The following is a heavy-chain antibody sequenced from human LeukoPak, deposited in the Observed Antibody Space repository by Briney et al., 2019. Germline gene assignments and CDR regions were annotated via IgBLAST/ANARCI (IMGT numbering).Heavy chain of an antibody. CDR3: ARDHSGYERPGIALAGYFDY. Sequence: SQTLSLTCAISGDSVSSNSAAWNWIRQSPSRGLEWLGRTYYRSKWYNDYAVSVKSRITINPDTSKNQFSLQLNSVTPEDTAVYYCARDHSGYERPGIALAGYFDYWGQGTLVTVSS. CDR1: GDSVSSNSAA. J-gene: IGHJ4*02. D-gene: IGHD6-19*01. CDR2: TYYRSKWYN. V-gene: IGHV6-1*01.